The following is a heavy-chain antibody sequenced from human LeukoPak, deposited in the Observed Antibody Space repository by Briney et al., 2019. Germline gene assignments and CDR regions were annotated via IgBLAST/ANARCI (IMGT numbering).Heavy chain of an antibody. V-gene: IGHV3-64*01. Sequence: GGSLRLSCAASGFTFSNYDMHWVRQAPGKGLEYVSHISTNGGSTYYAISVKGRFTISRDNSKNTLYLQMGSLRAEDMAVYYCARLTDSGYVTYWGQGTLVTVSS. D-gene: IGHD5-12*01. J-gene: IGHJ4*02. CDR2: ISTNGGST. CDR1: GFTFSNYD. CDR3: ARLTDSGYVTY.